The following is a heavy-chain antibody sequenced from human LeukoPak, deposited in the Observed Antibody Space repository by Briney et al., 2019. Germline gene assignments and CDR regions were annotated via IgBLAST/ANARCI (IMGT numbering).Heavy chain of an antibody. CDR1: GYSFTSYG. Sequence: ASVKVSCKASGYSFTSYGIRWVRQAPGQGLEWMGWISGYNGNTHYAQKFQGRVTMTTDTSTSTAYMELRSLRSDDTAVYYCARDTHRAHDAFDVWGQGTMVTVSS. J-gene: IGHJ3*01. CDR3: ARDTHRAHDAFDV. V-gene: IGHV1-18*01. CDR2: ISGYNGNT.